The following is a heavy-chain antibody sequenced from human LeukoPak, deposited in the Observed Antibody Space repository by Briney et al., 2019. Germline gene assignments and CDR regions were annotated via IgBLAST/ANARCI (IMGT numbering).Heavy chain of an antibody. V-gene: IGHV3-23*01. D-gene: IGHD3-9*01. CDR3: AKDAAHYDILILAWFDP. Sequence: GGSLRLSCAASGFTFSGYAMSWVRQAPGKGLEWVSAISGSGGSTYYADSVKGRFTISRDNSKNTLYLQMNSLRAEDTAVYYCAKDAAHYDILILAWFDPWGQVTLVTVSS. CDR2: ISGSGGST. J-gene: IGHJ5*02. CDR1: GFTFSGYA.